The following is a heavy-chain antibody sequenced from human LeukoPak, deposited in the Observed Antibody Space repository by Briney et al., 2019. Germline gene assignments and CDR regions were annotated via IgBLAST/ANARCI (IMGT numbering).Heavy chain of an antibody. CDR2: IIPIFGTA. V-gene: IGHV1-69*01. J-gene: IGHJ4*02. CDR3: ARDITMIVVVPGY. Sequence: SVKVSCKASGGTFSSSAISWVRQAPGQGLEWMGGIIPIFGTANYAQKFQGRVTITADESTSTAYMELSSLRSEDTAVYYCARDITMIVVVPGYWGQGTLVTVSS. D-gene: IGHD3-22*01. CDR1: GGTFSSSA.